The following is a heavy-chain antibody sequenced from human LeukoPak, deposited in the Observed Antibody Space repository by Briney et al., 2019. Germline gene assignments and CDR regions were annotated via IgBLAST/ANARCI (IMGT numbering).Heavy chain of an antibody. Sequence: GGSLRLSCAASGFTFSTSWMHWVRQAPGKGLVWVSRINSDGSATSYAYSVKGRFTISRDNAKNSLYLQMNSLRAEDTAVYYCARVVSGSYSLAYWGQGTLVTVSS. D-gene: IGHD1-26*01. CDR3: ARVVSGSYSLAY. J-gene: IGHJ4*02. CDR1: GFTFSTSW. CDR2: INSDGSAT. V-gene: IGHV3-74*01.